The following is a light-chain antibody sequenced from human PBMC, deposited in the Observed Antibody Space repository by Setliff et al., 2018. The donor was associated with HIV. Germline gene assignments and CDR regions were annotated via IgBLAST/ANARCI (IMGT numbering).Light chain of an antibody. Sequence: QSVLTQPASVSGSPGQSITISCTGTSSDVGSYNYVSWYQQHPGEAPKLMIYEVSNRPSGVSNRFSGSKSGNTASLTISGLQAEDEADYYCAAWDDSLNGHVVFGGGTKVTVL. V-gene: IGLV2-14*01. J-gene: IGLJ2*01. CDR3: AAWDDSLNGHVV. CDR1: SSDVGSYNY. CDR2: EVS.